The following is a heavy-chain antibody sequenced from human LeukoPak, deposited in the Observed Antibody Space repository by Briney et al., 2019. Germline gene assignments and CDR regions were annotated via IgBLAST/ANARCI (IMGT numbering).Heavy chain of an antibody. Sequence: GGSLRLSCAGSGFPFSIHGMNWVRQAPGKGLEWVSGISPGGGPTYYADSVKGRFTISRDDSKNTLYLQMNNLRAEDTAVYYCAKDGAWLRFDDWGQGILVTVSS. J-gene: IGHJ4*02. CDR3: AKDGAWLRFDD. V-gene: IGHV3-23*01. CDR2: ISPGGGPT. CDR1: GFPFSIHG. D-gene: IGHD5-12*01.